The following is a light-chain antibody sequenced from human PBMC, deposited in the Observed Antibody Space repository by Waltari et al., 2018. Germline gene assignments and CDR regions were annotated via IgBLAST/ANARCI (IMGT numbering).Light chain of an antibody. J-gene: IGKJ2*01. V-gene: IGKV3-15*01. CDR2: VAS. Sequence: ETVMTQSTATLSVSPGERATLSCRASQSVSSNLAWYQQKPGQGPRLLIYVASTRATGIPVRFTGSGSGTEFTLTISSLQSEDFAVYYCQQYNNWPYTFGQGTKLEI. CDR3: QQYNNWPYT. CDR1: QSVSSN.